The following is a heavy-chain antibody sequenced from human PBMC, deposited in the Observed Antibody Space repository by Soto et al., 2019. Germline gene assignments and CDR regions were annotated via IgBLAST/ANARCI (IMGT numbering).Heavy chain of an antibody. Sequence: QVQLVESGGGVVQPGRSLRLSCAASGFTFSSYAMHWVRQAPGKGLEWVAVISYDGSNKYYADSVKGRFTISRDNSKNTLYLQMNSLRAEDTAVYYCARSVSSGWYYFDYWGQGTLVTVSS. V-gene: IGHV3-30-3*01. CDR2: ISYDGSNK. J-gene: IGHJ4*02. CDR1: GFTFSSYA. CDR3: ARSVSSGWYYFDY. D-gene: IGHD6-19*01.